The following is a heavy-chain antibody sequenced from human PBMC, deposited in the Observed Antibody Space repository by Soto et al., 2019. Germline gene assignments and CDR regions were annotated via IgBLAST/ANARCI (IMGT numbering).Heavy chain of an antibody. Sequence: GASVKVSCKASGYTFTSYDINWVRQATGQGLEWMGWMNPNSGNTGYAQKFQGRVTMTRNTSISTAYMELSSLRSEDTAVYYCARGISNTYYYYYYMDVWGKGTTVTVSS. CDR1: GYTFTSYD. CDR3: ARGISNTYYYYYYMDV. CDR2: MNPNSGNT. V-gene: IGHV1-8*01. D-gene: IGHD4-4*01. J-gene: IGHJ6*03.